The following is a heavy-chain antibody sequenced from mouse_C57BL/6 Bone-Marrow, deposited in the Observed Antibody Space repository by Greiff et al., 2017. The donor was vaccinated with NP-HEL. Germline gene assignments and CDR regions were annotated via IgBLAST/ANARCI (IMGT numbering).Heavy chain of an antibody. CDR2: IWSGGST. V-gene: IGHV2-2*01. Sequence: QVQLKQSGPGLVQPSQSLSITCTVSGFSLTSYGVHWVRQSPGKGLEWLGVIWSGGSTDYNAAFISRLSISKDNSKSQVFFKMNSLQADDTAIYYCARTDSLYWYFDVWGTGTTVTVSS. J-gene: IGHJ1*03. CDR3: ARTDSLYWYFDV. CDR1: GFSLTSYG.